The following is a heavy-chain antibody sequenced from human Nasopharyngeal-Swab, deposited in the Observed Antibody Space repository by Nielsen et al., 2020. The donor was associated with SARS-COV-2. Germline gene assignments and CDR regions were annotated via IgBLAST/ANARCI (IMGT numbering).Heavy chain of an antibody. V-gene: IGHV1-2*06. CDR1: GYTFTGYY. CDR2: INPNSGGT. J-gene: IGHJ5*01. Sequence: ASVKVSCKASGYTFTGYYMHWVRQAPGQGLEWMGRINPNSGGTNYAQKFQGRVTMTRDTSISTAYMELSRLRSDDTAVYYCARRRRLIGSGVRGCWFDFWGQGTLVSVSS. CDR3: ARRRRLIGSGVRGCWFDF. D-gene: IGHD2-8*01.